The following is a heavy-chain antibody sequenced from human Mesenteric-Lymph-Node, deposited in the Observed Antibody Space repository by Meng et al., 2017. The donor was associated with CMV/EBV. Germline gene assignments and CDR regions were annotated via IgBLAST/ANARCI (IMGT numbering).Heavy chain of an antibody. J-gene: IGHJ4*02. CDR2: INLIFVTP. Sequence: KASGGSISHYAIAWVRQAPGQGLEWMGGINLIFVTPYYAQKFRGRVTISADESTNTAYMELTGLTSEDTAVYFCARNGSASGSYDSWGQGTLVTVSS. D-gene: IGHD3-10*01. CDR1: GGSISHYA. V-gene: IGHV1-69*01. CDR3: ARNGSASGSYDS.